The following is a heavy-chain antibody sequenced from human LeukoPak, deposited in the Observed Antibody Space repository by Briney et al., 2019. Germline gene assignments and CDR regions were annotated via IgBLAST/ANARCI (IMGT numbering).Heavy chain of an antibody. CDR1: GFTFSTYA. V-gene: IGHV3-23*01. J-gene: IGHJ4*02. D-gene: IGHD3-10*01. Sequence: GGSLRLSCAASGFTFSTYAMSWVRQAPGKGLEWVSAISGSGGSTYYADSVKGRFTISRDNSKNTLYLQMNSLRAEDTAVYYCARTMVRGVTRYYFDYWGQGTLVTVSS. CDR3: ARTMVRGVTRYYFDY. CDR2: ISGSGGST.